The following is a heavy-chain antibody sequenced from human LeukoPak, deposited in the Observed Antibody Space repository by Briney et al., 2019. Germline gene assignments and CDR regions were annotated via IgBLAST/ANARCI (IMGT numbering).Heavy chain of an antibody. J-gene: IGHJ4*02. Sequence: PGGSLRLSCAASGFTFSSDAMSWVRQVPGKGLEWVSTIGGIGDNTHYADSVKGRFTISRDGSRNTLYLQMNTLRVEDTAIYYCAKTPTFYYVLTGYSNDYWGQGTLVTVSS. V-gene: IGHV3-23*01. CDR2: IGGIGDNT. CDR3: AKTPTFYYVLTGYSNDY. D-gene: IGHD3-9*01. CDR1: GFTFSSDA.